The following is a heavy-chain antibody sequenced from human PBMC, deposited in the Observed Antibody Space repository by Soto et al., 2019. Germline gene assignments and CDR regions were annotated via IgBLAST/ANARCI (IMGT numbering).Heavy chain of an antibody. CDR2: IYYST. J-gene: IGHJ4*02. D-gene: IGHD6-19*01. V-gene: IGHV4-59*01. Sequence: QVQLQESGPGLVKPSETLSLTCTVSGSSISGYYWWWIRQPPGKGLEWIGYIYYSTNYNPSLKSRVTISVDTSKNQLSLKLTSVTAADTAVYYCARTSPVAGGFDYWGQGTLVTVSS. CDR3: ARTSPVAGGFDY. CDR1: GSSISGYY.